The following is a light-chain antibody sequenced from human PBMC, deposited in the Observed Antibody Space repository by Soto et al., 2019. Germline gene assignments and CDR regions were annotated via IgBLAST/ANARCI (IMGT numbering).Light chain of an antibody. Sequence: QSALTQPASVSGSPGQSITISCTGTSSDVGGYNFVSWYQQHPGKAPKLMIYEVTDRPSGVSNRFSGSKSGSTASLTISGLQAEDEADYYCSSYPSRNTLAFGGGTKLTVL. J-gene: IGLJ2*01. CDR3: SSYPSRNTLA. CDR2: EVT. V-gene: IGLV2-14*01. CDR1: SSDVGGYNF.